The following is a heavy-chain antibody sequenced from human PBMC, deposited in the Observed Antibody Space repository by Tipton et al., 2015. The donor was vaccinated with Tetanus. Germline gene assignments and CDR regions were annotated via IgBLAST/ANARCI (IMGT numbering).Heavy chain of an antibody. Sequence: VKPSQTLSLTCSVSGGSISSGGYYWSWLRRHPGKGLEWLGYIYYTGNTYYNPSLKSRLTISLDTSKNQFSLRLSSLSAADTAVYFCARRGGGSTFDHWGQGTLVTVSS. CDR1: GGSISSGGYY. CDR3: ARRGGGSTFDH. J-gene: IGHJ4*02. D-gene: IGHD1-26*01. CDR2: IYYTGNT. V-gene: IGHV4-31*03.